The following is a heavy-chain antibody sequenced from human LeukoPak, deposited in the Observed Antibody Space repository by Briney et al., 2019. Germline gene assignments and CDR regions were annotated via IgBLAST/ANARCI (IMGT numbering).Heavy chain of an antibody. J-gene: IGHJ5*02. D-gene: IGHD6-13*01. V-gene: IGHV4-34*01. Sequence: SETLSLTCAVYGGSFSGYYWSWIRQPPGKGLEWIGEINHSGSTNYNPSLKSRVTISVDTSKNQFSLKLSSVTAADTAVYYCARGVVISHSSRWGGWFDPWGQGTLVTVSS. CDR2: INHSGST. CDR3: ARGVVISHSSRWGGWFDP. CDR1: GGSFSGYY.